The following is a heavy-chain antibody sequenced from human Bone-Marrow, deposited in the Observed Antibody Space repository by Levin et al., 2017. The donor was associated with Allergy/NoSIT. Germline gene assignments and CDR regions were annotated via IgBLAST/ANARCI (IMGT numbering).Heavy chain of an antibody. CDR2: IGSSSTHT. CDR3: ARDLIIAVAQRPNYYYVMDV. D-gene: IGHD6-19*01. Sequence: GESLKISCTASGFIFSDYYMSWIRQAPGKGLEWVSDIGSSSTHTKYADSVKGRFTISRDNAKSSLYLQMNSLRAEDTAVYYCARDLIIAVAQRPNYYYVMDVWGQGTTVAVSS. J-gene: IGHJ6*02. V-gene: IGHV3-11*05. CDR1: GFIFSDYY.